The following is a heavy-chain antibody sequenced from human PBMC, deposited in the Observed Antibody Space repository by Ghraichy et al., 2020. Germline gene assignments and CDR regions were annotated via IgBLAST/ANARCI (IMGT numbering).Heavy chain of an antibody. CDR3: ARGYGSGRSYG. Sequence: GGSPRLTCAASGFTFSSYDLTWVRQAPGKGLELVSSISSRGSTSYTDYVKGRFTISRDNDKNLVHLQMNSLKDEDTAMYYCARGYGSGRSYGWGQGTQVTVSS. CDR1: GFTFSSYD. J-gene: IGHJ4*02. CDR2: ISSRGST. V-gene: IGHV3-69-1*01. D-gene: IGHD3-10*01.